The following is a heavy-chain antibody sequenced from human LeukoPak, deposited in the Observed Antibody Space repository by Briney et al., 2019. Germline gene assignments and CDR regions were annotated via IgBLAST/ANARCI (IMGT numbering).Heavy chain of an antibody. CDR2: INREGSST. Sequence: GGSLRLSCAASGFTFNSHWMHWVRQAPGKGLVWVSRINREGSSTSYADSVKGRFTMSRDNAKRTVYLQMNSLRAEDTAVYYCARDNGDYGDFWAQGTLVTASS. CDR1: GFTFNSHW. CDR3: ARDNGDYGDF. D-gene: IGHD4-17*01. V-gene: IGHV3-74*01. J-gene: IGHJ4*02.